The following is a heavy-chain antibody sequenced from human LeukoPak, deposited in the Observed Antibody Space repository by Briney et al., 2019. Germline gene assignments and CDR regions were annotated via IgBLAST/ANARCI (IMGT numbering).Heavy chain of an antibody. Sequence: PSETLSLTCAVYGGSFSGYYWSWIRQPPGKGLEWIGSIYYSGSTYYNPSLKSRVTISVDTSKNQFSLKLSSVTAADTAVYYCARYGSGSYYNDYFDYWGQGTLVTVSS. V-gene: IGHV4-34*01. J-gene: IGHJ4*02. CDR1: GGSFSGYY. CDR2: IYYSGST. CDR3: ARYGSGSYYNDYFDY. D-gene: IGHD3-10*01.